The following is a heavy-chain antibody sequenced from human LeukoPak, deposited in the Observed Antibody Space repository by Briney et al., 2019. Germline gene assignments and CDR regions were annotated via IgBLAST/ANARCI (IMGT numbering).Heavy chain of an antibody. Sequence: GGSLRLSCAASGFTFSNYWMSWVRQAPGKGLEWVANIKQDRSEKYYVDSVKGRFTISRDNAKNSLYLQMNSLRAEDTAVYYCAKGVVVAPDVTPFDYWGQGTLVTVSS. CDR1: GFTFSNYW. D-gene: IGHD2-2*01. J-gene: IGHJ4*02. CDR2: IKQDRSEK. CDR3: AKGVVVAPDVTPFDY. V-gene: IGHV3-7*01.